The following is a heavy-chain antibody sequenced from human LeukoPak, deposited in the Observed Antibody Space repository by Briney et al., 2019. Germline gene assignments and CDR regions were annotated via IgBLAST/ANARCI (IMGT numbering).Heavy chain of an antibody. CDR1: GFTFSSSA. D-gene: IGHD2/OR15-2a*01. CDR3: ARGCSTTMCPADY. V-gene: IGHV3-23*01. CDR2: ISGSSDYI. J-gene: IGHJ4*02. Sequence: PGGSLRLSCAASGFTFSSSAMSWVRQAPGKGLEWVSIISGSSDYIYYADSVRGRFTISRDNAKNTLSLQMNSLRAEDTAVYYCARGCSTTMCPADYWGQGTLVTVSS.